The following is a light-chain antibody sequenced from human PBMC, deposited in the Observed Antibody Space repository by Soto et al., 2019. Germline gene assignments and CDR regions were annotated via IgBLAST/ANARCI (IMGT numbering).Light chain of an antibody. CDR1: QSVSSSY. Sequence: EIVLTQSPGTLSLSPGERATLSCRASQSVSSSYLAWYQQRPGQAPRLLIYGASSRATGIPGRFSGSGSGTDFHLTLSRLEPEDSAVYYCQQYGSSSGTFGQGTKLEIK. CDR3: QQYGSSSGT. J-gene: IGKJ2*01. V-gene: IGKV3-20*01. CDR2: GAS.